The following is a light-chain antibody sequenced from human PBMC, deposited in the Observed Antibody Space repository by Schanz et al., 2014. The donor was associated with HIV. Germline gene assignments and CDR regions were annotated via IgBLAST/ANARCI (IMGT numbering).Light chain of an antibody. Sequence: QSALTQPASVSGSPGQSITISCTGTRSDVGGYNYVSRYQQHPGKAPKVMIYDVSNRPSGVSNRFSGSKSGNTASLTISGLQAEDEADYYCSSYTSSSTYVFGTGTKLTVL. J-gene: IGLJ1*01. CDR3: SSYTSSSTYV. CDR2: DVS. CDR1: RSDVGGYNY. V-gene: IGLV2-14*01.